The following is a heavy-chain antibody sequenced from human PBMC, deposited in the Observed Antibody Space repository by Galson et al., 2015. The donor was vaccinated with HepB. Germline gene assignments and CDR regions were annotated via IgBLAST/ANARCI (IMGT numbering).Heavy chain of an antibody. CDR3: AGNCGGDCYRGKNYYYYGMDV. CDR1: GFTFSSYA. D-gene: IGHD2-21*02. J-gene: IGHJ6*02. V-gene: IGHV3-30-3*01. Sequence: SLRLSCAASGFTFSSYAMHWVRQAPGKGLEWVAVISYDGSNKYYADSVKGRFTISRDNSKNTLYLQMNSLRAEDTAVYYCAGNCGGDCYRGKNYYYYGMDVWGQGTTVTVSS. CDR2: ISYDGSNK.